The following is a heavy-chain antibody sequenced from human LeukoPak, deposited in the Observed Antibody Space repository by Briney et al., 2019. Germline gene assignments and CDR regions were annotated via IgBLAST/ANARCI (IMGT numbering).Heavy chain of an antibody. CDR3: ARGKKTWIQLWFFDP. V-gene: IGHV4-34*01. CDR2: INHSGST. J-gene: IGHJ5*02. CDR1: GGSFSGYY. Sequence: PSETLSLTCSVYGGSFSGYYWSWIRQPPGKGLEWIGEINHSGSTNYNPSLKSRVTISVDTSKNQFSLKLSSVTAADTAVYYCARGKKTWIQLWFFDPWGQGTLVTVSS. D-gene: IGHD5-18*01.